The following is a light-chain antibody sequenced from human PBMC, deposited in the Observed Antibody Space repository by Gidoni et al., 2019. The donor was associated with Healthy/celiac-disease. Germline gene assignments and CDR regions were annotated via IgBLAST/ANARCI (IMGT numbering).Light chain of an antibody. Sequence: DIQLTQSPSFLSASVGDRVTITCRASQGISSYVAWYQQKPGKAPKLLISAASTLQSGVPSRFSGSGSGTEFTLTISSLQPEDFATYYCQQLNSYPPAFGGGTKVEIK. CDR2: AAS. CDR3: QQLNSYPPA. V-gene: IGKV1-9*01. J-gene: IGKJ4*01. CDR1: QGISSY.